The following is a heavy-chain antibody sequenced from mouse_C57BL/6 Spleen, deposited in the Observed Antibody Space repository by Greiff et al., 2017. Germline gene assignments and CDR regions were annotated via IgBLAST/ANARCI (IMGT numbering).Heavy chain of an antibody. V-gene: IGHV5-16*01. CDR2: INYDGSST. CDR3: ARDDDYAFAY. J-gene: IGHJ3*01. D-gene: IGHD2-4*01. CDR1: GFTFSDYY. Sequence: EVQLVESEGGLVQPGSSLKLSCTASGFTFSDYYMAWVRQVPETGLEWVANINYDGSSTYYLDSLKSRVLISRDNAKNILYLHMSILKSEDTATYYCARDDDYAFAYWCQGTLVTVSA.